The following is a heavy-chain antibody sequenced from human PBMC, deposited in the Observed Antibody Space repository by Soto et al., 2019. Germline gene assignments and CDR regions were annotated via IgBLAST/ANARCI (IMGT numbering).Heavy chain of an antibody. CDR2: IYTKAGKM. J-gene: IGHJ4*02. D-gene: IGHD2-15*01. CDR1: GYTFNDFG. Sequence: QVHLLQSGAEVQKPGASVKVSCKTSGYTFNDFGITWVRQAPGLGLEWLGWIYTKAGKMNFAPKFQNRVIMTTDTSTSTAFMELTSLTFDDPAIYFCARDIAFDIDYWGQGTLVTVS. CDR3: ARDIAFDIDY. V-gene: IGHV1-18*01.